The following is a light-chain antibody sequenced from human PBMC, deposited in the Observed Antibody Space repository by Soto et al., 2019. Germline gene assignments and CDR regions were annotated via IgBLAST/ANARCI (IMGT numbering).Light chain of an antibody. CDR2: GNS. CDR1: SSNIGASYY. CDR3: QSYDSSLSGYV. J-gene: IGLJ1*01. V-gene: IGLV1-40*01. Sequence: QSVLTQPPSVSGAPGQRVTISCTGSSSNIGASYYVHWYQQLPGTAPKLLMYGNSNRPSGVPDRFSGSKSGTSASLAITGLQAEDEADYYCQSYDSSLSGYVFGTGTKLTVL.